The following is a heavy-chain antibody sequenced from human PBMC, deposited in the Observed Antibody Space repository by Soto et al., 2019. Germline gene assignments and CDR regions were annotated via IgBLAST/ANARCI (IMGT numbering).Heavy chain of an antibody. CDR1: GYTFTRYD. D-gene: IGHD6-13*01. CDR2: MNPKSGNT. J-gene: IGHJ5*02. CDR3: ARERLEAGTGWFDP. V-gene: IGHV1-8*01. Sequence: QVQLVQSGAEVKKPGASVKVSCKASGYTFTRYDINWVRQATGQGREWMGWMNPKSGNTGYAQKFQGRVTMTRNTSISTAYLELRSLTSEGTAVYFCARERLEAGTGWFDPWGQGNLVTVSS.